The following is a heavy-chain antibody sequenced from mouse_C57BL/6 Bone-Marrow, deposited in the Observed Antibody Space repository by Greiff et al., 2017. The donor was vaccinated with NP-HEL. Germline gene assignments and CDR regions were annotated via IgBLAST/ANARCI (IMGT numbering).Heavy chain of an antibody. CDR3: ARSRWLRGGWYFDV. CDR2: INPNNGGT. V-gene: IGHV1-22*01. D-gene: IGHD2-2*01. J-gene: IGHJ1*03. CDR1: GYTFTDYN. Sequence: VQLQQSGPELVKPGASVKMSCKASGYTFTDYNMHWVKQSHGKSLEWIGYINPNNGGTSYNQKFKGKATLTVNKSSSTAYMELRSLTSEDSAVYYCARSRWLRGGWYFDVWGTGTTVTVSS.